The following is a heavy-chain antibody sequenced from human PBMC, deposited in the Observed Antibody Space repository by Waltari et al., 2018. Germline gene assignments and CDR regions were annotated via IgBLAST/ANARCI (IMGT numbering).Heavy chain of an antibody. Sequence: EFQLLEAGGGLAQPGGSLRLSCAASGFTLTSYTLHWVCQGPGKGLGWVSLMSGSGLIEYADSVKGRFTISRDNAKNTLYLEMNRLRVEDTAVYFCAKDEGNRIAPTFGMDAWGHGTTVLVS. CDR3: AKDEGNRIAPTFGMDA. CDR2: MSGSGLI. V-gene: IGHV3-23*01. J-gene: IGHJ6*02. D-gene: IGHD3-16*01. CDR1: GFTLTSYT.